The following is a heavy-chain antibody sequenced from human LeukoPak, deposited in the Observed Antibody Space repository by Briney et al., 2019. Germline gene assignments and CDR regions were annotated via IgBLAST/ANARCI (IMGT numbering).Heavy chain of an antibody. Sequence: PSETLSLTCAVSGGSISSSNWWSWVHQPPGKGLEWIGEIYHSGSTNYNPSLKSRVTISVDKSKNQFSLKLSSVTAADTAVYYCARESGYCSGGSCYDWFDPWGQGTLVTVSS. CDR1: GGSISSSNW. V-gene: IGHV4-4*02. CDR3: ARESGYCSGGSCYDWFDP. CDR2: IYHSGST. D-gene: IGHD2-15*01. J-gene: IGHJ5*02.